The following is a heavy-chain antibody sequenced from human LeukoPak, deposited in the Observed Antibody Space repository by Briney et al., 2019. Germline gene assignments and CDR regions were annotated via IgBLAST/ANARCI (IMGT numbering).Heavy chain of an antibody. D-gene: IGHD2-2*01. CDR3: AKDRGSTTTYYFDY. Sequence: GGSLRLSCAASGFTFSSYAMNWVRQAPGKGLEWVSVISGSGGSTYYANSVKGRFTISRDNSKNTLYLQMNSLRAEDTAVYYCAKDRGSTTTYYFDYWGQGTLVTVSS. V-gene: IGHV3-23*01. CDR1: GFTFSSYA. J-gene: IGHJ4*02. CDR2: ISGSGGST.